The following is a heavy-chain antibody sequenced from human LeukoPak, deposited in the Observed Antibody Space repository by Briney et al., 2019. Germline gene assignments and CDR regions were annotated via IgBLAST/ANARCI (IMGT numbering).Heavy chain of an antibody. J-gene: IGHJ4*02. D-gene: IGHD1-26*01. CDR1: GFTFGSYA. CDR3: AKVLSGSQDY. V-gene: IGHV3-23*01. Sequence: EGSLRLSCAASGFTFGSYAMSWVRQAPGKGLEWVSTIGGGSESTSYADSAKGRFTNSRDNSKNTVYLQMNSLRAEDTAVYYCAKVLSGSQDYWGQGTLVTVFS. CDR2: IGGGSEST.